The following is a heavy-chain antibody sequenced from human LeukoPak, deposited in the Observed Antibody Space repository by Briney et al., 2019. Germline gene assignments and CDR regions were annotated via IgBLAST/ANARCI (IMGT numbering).Heavy chain of an antibody. Sequence: PGGSLRLSCAASGFTFSSYSMNWVRQPPGKGLEWIGNIFYSGGTYYSPSLKSRVTISVDTSKNQFSLRLSSVTAADTAVYYCASVRRGFGEFSKYYSYYYMDVWGKGTTVTISS. J-gene: IGHJ6*03. D-gene: IGHD3-10*01. CDR2: IFYSGGT. V-gene: IGHV4-59*04. CDR1: GFTFSSYSMN. CDR3: ASVRRGFGEFSKYYSYYYMDV.